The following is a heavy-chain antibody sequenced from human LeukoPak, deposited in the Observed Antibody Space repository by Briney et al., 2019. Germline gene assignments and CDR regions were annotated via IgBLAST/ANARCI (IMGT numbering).Heavy chain of an antibody. CDR3: AGTNSSLYYFDY. D-gene: IGHD2-8*01. CDR1: GYTFTGYY. CDR2: INPNSGGT. J-gene: IGHJ4*02. V-gene: IGHV1-2*02. Sequence: ASVKVSCKASGYTFTGYYMHWVRQAPGQGLEWMGWINPNSGGTNYAQKFQGRVTMTRDTSISTAYMELSRLRSDDTAVYYCAGTNSSLYYFDYWGQGTLVTVSS.